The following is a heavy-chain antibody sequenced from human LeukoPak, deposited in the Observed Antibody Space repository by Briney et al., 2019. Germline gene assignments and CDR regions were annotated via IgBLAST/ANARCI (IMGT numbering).Heavy chain of an antibody. V-gene: IGHV4-59*01. CDR1: GGSISSYY. CDR2: IYYSGST. Sequence: PSETLSLTCTVSGGSISSYYWSWIRQPPGKGLEWIGYIYYSGSTNYNPSLKSRVTISVDTSKNQFSLKLSSVTAADTAVYYFARGYSSSAGGRTSNDYWGQGTLVTVSS. D-gene: IGHD6-6*01. J-gene: IGHJ4*02. CDR3: ARGYSSSAGGRTSNDY.